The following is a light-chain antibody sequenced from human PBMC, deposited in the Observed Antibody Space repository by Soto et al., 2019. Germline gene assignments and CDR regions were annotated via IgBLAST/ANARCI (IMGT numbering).Light chain of an antibody. Sequence: EFVLTQSPATLSLSPGERAILSCRASQSVAGSLAWYQQKPGQAPRLLIYDISTRAAAIPARFSGSGSGTDFTLTVSSLEPEDFALYYCQQRSNRITFGQATRLEI. V-gene: IGKV3-11*01. CDR3: QQRSNRIT. CDR1: QSVAGS. J-gene: IGKJ5*01. CDR2: DIS.